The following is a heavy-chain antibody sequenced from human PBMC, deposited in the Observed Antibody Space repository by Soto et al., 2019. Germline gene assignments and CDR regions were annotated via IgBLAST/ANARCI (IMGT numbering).Heavy chain of an antibody. V-gene: IGHV3-30*03. CDR3: TRAVEMATIYSAAFDI. CDR1: GFTFSSYG. D-gene: IGHD5-12*01. Sequence: QVQLVESGGGVVQPGRSLRLSCAASGFTFSSYGMHWVRQAPGKGLEWVAVISYDGSNKYYADSVKGRFTISRDNSKNTLYLKMNSLRAEDKAVYYCTRAVEMATIYSAAFDIWGQGTMVTVSS. J-gene: IGHJ3*02. CDR2: ISYDGSNK.